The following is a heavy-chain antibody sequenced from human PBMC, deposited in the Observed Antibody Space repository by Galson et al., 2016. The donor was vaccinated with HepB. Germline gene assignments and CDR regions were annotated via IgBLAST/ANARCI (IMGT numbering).Heavy chain of an antibody. D-gene: IGHD6-19*01. CDR3: AKSRRGGSGWYFDP. J-gene: IGHJ5*02. CDR1: GFTFNNYA. CDR2: IGGSGVST. Sequence: SLRLSCAASGFTFNNYAMSWVRQTPGKGLEWVSSIGGSGVSTYYADSVKGRFTISRDNSKNTGYLQMKSLRAEDTAIFYCAKSRRGGSGWYFDPWGQGTLVTVSS. V-gene: IGHV3-23*01.